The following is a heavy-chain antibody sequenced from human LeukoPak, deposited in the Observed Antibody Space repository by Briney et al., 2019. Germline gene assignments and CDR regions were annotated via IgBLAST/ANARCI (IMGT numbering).Heavy chain of an antibody. J-gene: IGHJ6*03. V-gene: IGHV4-59*01. CDR2: IYYSGST. CDR1: GGSFSGYY. CDR3: XXXXXXXGXXXXNYXXXXV. Sequence: SXTLXXTXAVYGGSFSGYYWSWLRQPPGKGLEWIGYIYYSGSTNYNPSLKSRVTISVDTSKNQFSLKLNSVTAADTAVYYWXXXXXXXGXXXXNYXXXXVWGKGTTXTVSS.